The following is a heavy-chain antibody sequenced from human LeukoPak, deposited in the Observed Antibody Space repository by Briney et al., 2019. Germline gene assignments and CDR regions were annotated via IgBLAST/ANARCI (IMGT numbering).Heavy chain of an antibody. CDR1: GGTFSSYA. Sequence: ASVKVSCKASGGTFSSYAISWVRQAPGQGPEWMGGIIPIFGTANYAQKFQGRVTITADESTSTAYMELSSLRSEDTAVYYCARSSLGYCSSTSCPAGYYYYYGMDVWGQGTTVTVSS. V-gene: IGHV1-69*01. CDR3: ARSSLGYCSSTSCPAGYYYYYGMDV. CDR2: IIPIFGTA. J-gene: IGHJ6*02. D-gene: IGHD2-2*01.